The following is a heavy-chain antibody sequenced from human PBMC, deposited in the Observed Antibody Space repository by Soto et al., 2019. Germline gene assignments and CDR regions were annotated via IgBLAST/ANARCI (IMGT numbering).Heavy chain of an antibody. V-gene: IGHV3-30*18. CDR3: AKSVGKWWLSSTVHYYYGMDV. J-gene: IGHJ6*02. D-gene: IGHD3-22*01. CDR1: GFTFSSYG. Sequence: GGSLRLSCAASGFTFSSYGMHWVRQAPGKGLEWVAVISYDGSNKYYADSVKGRFTISRDNSKNTLYLQMNSLRAEDTAVYYCAKSVGKWWLSSTVHYYYGMDVWGQGTTVTVSS. CDR2: ISYDGSNK.